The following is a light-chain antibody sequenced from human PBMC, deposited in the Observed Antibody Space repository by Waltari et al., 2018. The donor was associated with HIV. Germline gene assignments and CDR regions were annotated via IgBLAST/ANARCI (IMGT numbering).Light chain of an antibody. J-gene: IGLJ2*01. CDR1: NIGSKR. CDR2: DDD. V-gene: IGLV3-21*01. CDR3: QVWDSNSDQVV. Sequence: SYVLTQSPSVSLAPGSTARITCGGTNIGSKRVHWYQQKPGQAPVLVIYDDDDRPSGIPERLSGTTSENRAILTISGVEVGDEADYYCQVWDSNSDQVVFGGGTRLTVL.